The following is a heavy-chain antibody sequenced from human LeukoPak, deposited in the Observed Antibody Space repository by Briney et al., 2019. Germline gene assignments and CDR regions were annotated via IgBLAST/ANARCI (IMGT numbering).Heavy chain of an antibody. V-gene: IGHV3-53*05. CDR2: IYSGGNT. CDR1: GFDVSRNY. D-gene: IGHD3-9*01. CDR3: ARTTYYDILTGPGAFDI. Sequence: GGSLRLSCAASGFDVSRNYMNWVRQAPGKGLEWVSAIYSGGNTYYADSVKGRFTISRDNSKNTLYLQMNSLRAEDTAVYYCARTTYYDILTGPGAFDIWGQGTMVTVSS. J-gene: IGHJ3*02.